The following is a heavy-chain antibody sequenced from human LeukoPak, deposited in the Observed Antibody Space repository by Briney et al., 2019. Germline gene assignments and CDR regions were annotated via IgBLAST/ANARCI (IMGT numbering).Heavy chain of an antibody. J-gene: IGHJ4*02. Sequence: GGSLRLSCAASGFTFDDYAMHWVRQAPGKGLEWVSGISWNSGSIGYADPVKGRFTISRDNAKNSLYLQMNSLRAEDTALYYCAKGGYNWNEFDYWGQGTLVTVSS. CDR3: AKGGYNWNEFDY. CDR1: GFTFDDYA. V-gene: IGHV3-9*01. D-gene: IGHD1-20*01. CDR2: ISWNSGSI.